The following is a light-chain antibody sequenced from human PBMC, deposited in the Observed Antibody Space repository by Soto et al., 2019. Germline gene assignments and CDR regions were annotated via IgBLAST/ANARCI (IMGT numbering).Light chain of an antibody. CDR2: SAS. V-gene: IGKV1-39*01. Sequence: DIQMTQSPSPLSASVGDRVTITCRASQTISNYLNWFQQKPGKAPRLLIYSASSLQSGVPSRFSGRGSGTDFTLTISSLQPEDFATYYCQQNYNTPYSFGQGTKLEIK. CDR1: QTISNY. CDR3: QQNYNTPYS. J-gene: IGKJ2*03.